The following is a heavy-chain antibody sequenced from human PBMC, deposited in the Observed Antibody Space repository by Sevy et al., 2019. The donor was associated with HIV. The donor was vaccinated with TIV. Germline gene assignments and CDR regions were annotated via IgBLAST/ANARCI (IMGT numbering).Heavy chain of an antibody. CDR3: ARDLPPSATTVAHFDY. J-gene: IGHJ4*02. D-gene: IGHD4-17*01. Sequence: GGSLRLSCAASGFTFTYAWMSWVRQAPGKGLEWVSHISQSGGTTYYSDSVKGRFTISRDNAKNSLYLQMNSLRAEDTAIYYCARDLPPSATTVAHFDYWGQGTLVTVSS. CDR2: ISQSGGTT. CDR1: GFTFTYAW. V-gene: IGHV3-11*04.